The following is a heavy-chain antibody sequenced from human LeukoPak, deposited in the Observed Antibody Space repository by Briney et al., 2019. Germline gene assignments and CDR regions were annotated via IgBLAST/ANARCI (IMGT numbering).Heavy chain of an antibody. CDR2: IWYDGSNK. Sequence: GGSLRLSCAASGFTFSSYGMHWVRQAPGKGLEWVAAIWYDGSNKYYADSVKGRFTISRDNSKNTLYLQMNSLRAEDTAVYYCAKDLNRIVVVPAVLDYWGQGTLVTVSS. CDR3: AKDLNRIVVVPAVLDY. J-gene: IGHJ4*02. D-gene: IGHD2-2*01. V-gene: IGHV3-33*06. CDR1: GFTFSSYG.